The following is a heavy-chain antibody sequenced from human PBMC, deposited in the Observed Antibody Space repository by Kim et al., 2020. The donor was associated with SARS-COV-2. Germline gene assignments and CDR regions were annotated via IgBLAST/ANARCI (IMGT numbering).Heavy chain of an antibody. J-gene: IGHJ6*02. CDR3: ARDGPSRAAAGTDYYGMDV. D-gene: IGHD6-13*01. Sequence: GRFTISRDNSKNTLYLQMNSLRAEDTAVYYCARDGPSRAAAGTDYYGMDVWGQGTTVTVSS. V-gene: IGHV3-30*01.